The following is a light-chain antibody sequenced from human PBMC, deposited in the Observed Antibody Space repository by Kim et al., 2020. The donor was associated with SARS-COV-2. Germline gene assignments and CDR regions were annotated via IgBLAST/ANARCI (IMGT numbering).Light chain of an antibody. V-gene: IGLV2-14*03. J-gene: IGLJ2*01. Sequence: QSALTQPASVSGSPGQSITIACTGSRSDIGTYNYVSWYQQHPDKAPKLMIYDASNRPSGVSNRFSASKSGNTASLTISGLQAEDEADYYCSSYTSSSTLVFGGGTQLTVL. CDR1: RSDIGTYNY. CDR2: DAS. CDR3: SSYTSSSTLV.